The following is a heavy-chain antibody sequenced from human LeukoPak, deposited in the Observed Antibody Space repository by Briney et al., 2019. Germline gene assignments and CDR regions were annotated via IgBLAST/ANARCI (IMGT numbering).Heavy chain of an antibody. CDR1: GFTFSSYG. V-gene: IGHV3-23*01. CDR3: ARDERLLSVLK. CDR2: ISGSGGNT. Sequence: GGSLRLSCAASGFTFSSYGMSWVRQSPGKGLEWVSAISGSGGNTYYADSVKGRFTITRDNSKKTLYLQRNSLRAEATAEYYCARDERLLSVLKWGQGTLVNVSS. J-gene: IGHJ4*02. D-gene: IGHD3-3*01.